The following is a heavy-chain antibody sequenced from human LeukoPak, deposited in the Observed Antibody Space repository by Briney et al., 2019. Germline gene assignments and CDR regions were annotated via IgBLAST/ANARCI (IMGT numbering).Heavy chain of an antibody. CDR3: ARVARYYDSSGYYPPDY. J-gene: IGHJ4*02. CDR1: GYTFTSYA. CDR2: INAGNGNT. Sequence: ASVKVSCEASGYTFTSYAMHWVRQAPGQRLEWMGWINAGNGNTKYSQKFQGRVTITRDTSASTAYMELSSLRSEDTAVYYCARVARYYDSSGYYPPDYWGQGTLVTVSS. D-gene: IGHD3-22*01. V-gene: IGHV1-3*01.